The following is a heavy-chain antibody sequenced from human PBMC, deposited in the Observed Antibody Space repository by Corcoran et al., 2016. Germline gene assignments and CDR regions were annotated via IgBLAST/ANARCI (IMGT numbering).Heavy chain of an antibody. D-gene: IGHD3-10*01. Sequence: QVQLVESGGGVVQPGTSLRLSCAASGFTFSSYGFYWVRQAPGKGLEWVALIWYDGSKKYYADSVKGRFTLSRDQSKNTLYLQMNSLRAEDRAVYYCAGERGNYESGSSSFDYWGQGTVVTVSS. CDR3: AGERGNYESGSSSFDY. J-gene: IGHJ4*02. CDR1: GFTFSSYG. V-gene: IGHV3-33*01. CDR2: IWYDGSKK.